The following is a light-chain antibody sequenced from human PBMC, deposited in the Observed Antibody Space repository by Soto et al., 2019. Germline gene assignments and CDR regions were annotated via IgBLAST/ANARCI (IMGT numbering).Light chain of an antibody. J-gene: IGLJ1*01. V-gene: IGLV2-23*01. CDR3: CPCVGRGNYYV. Sequence: QSALTQPASVSGSPGQSITISFTGASSDVGSYNLVSWYQHHPGKAPTLMIYEGNKRPSGISHRLSGSKSGDTASLTISGLKDADEDAYYCCPCVGRGNYYVFGTGPKVTVL. CDR1: SSDVGSYNL. CDR2: EGN.